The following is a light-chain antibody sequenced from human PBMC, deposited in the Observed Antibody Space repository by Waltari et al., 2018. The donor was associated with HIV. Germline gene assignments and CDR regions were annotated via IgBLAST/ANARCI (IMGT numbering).Light chain of an antibody. CDR1: QMVGGKS. CDR3: QQYGSSEVFT. Sequence: EIVLTQSPGSLSLSPWDRATHYCRASQMVGGKSLAWYHKNPGQAPGLLIYGPSTRAAVIPDRFSGSLSATDFTLTISRLEPEDCAVYYCQQYGSSEVFTFGPGTRVAI. J-gene: IGKJ3*01. CDR2: GPS. V-gene: IGKV3-20*01.